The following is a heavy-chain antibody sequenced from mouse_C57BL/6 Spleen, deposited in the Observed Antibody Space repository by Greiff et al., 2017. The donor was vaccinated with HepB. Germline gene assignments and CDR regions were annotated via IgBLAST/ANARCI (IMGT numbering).Heavy chain of an antibody. CDR3: ARGRTGNPSWFAY. Sequence: QVQLQQPGAELVMPGASVKLSCKASGYTFTSYWMHWVKQRPGQGLEWIGEIDPSDSYTNYNQKFKGKSTLTVDKSSSTAYMQLSSLTSEDSAVYYCARGRTGNPSWFAYWGQGTLVTVSA. CDR1: GYTFTSYW. D-gene: IGHD4-1*01. CDR2: IDPSDSYT. V-gene: IGHV1-69*01. J-gene: IGHJ3*01.